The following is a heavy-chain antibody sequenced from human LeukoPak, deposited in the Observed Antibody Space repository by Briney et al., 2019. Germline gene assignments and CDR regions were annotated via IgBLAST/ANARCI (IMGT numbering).Heavy chain of an antibody. J-gene: IGHJ4*02. CDR3: ARAVVYDILTGYSTDDY. Sequence: ASVKVSCKASGYTFTGYYMHWVRQAPGQGLEWMGWINPNSGGTNYAQKFQGRVTMTRDTSISTAYMELSRLRSDDTAVYYCARAVVYDILTGYSTDDYWGQGTLVTVSS. V-gene: IGHV1-2*02. CDR2: INPNSGGT. CDR1: GYTFTGYY. D-gene: IGHD3-9*01.